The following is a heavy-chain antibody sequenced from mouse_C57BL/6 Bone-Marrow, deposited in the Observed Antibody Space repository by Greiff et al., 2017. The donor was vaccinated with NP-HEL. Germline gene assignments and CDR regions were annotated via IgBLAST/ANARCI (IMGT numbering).Heavy chain of an antibody. CDR3: ASPYDYDVAWFAY. V-gene: IGHV5-6*01. CDR2: ISSGGSYP. J-gene: IGHJ3*01. CDR1: GFTFSSYG. D-gene: IGHD2-4*01. Sequence: EVQGVESGGDLVKPGGSLKLSCAASGFTFSSYGMSWVRQTPDKRLEWVATISSGGSYPYYPDSVKGRFTISRDNAKNTLYLQMSSLKSEDTAMYYCASPYDYDVAWFAYWGQGTLVTVSA.